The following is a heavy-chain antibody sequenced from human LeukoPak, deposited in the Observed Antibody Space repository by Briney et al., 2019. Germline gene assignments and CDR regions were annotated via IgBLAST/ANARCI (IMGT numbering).Heavy chain of an antibody. J-gene: IGHJ6*02. D-gene: IGHD3-3*01. CDR1: GFTFSSYA. Sequence: GGSLRLSCAASGFTFSSYAMHWVRQAPGKGLEWVAVISYDGSNKYYADSVKGRFTISRDNSKNTLYLQMNSLRAEDTAVYYCARELYDFWSGYYPTHYYYYGMGVWGQGTTVTVSS. V-gene: IGHV3-30-3*01. CDR3: ARELYDFWSGYYPTHYYYYGMGV. CDR2: ISYDGSNK.